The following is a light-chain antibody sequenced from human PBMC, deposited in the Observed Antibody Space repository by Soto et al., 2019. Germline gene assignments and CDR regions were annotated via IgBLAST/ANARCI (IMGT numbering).Light chain of an antibody. CDR2: GGS. J-gene: IGKJ3*01. CDR1: QTVRNNY. CDR3: QQYGRSPPFI. Sequence: EIVLTQSPGTLSLSPGERATLSCRASQTVRNNYLAWYQHKPGQSPRLLIYGGSTRVTGIPDRFSGSGSGTDFTLTISRLEPEDFAVYYCQQYGRSPPFIFGPGTKVDIK. V-gene: IGKV3-20*01.